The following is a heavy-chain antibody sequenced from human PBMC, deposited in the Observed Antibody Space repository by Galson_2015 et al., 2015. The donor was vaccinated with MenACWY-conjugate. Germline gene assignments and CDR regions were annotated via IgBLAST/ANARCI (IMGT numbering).Heavy chain of an antibody. V-gene: IGHV3-74*01. CDR3: ARAGSYRFEI. J-gene: IGHJ3*02. Sequence: SLRLFCAASGFTFGDYLMSWFRQAPGKGLEWVSRINTDGTTTNYADFVEGRFTISRDNAKNTAFLQMNSLRAEDTAVYYCARAGSYRFEIWGQGTMVTVSS. D-gene: IGHD3-10*01. CDR1: GFTFGDYL. CDR2: INTDGTTT.